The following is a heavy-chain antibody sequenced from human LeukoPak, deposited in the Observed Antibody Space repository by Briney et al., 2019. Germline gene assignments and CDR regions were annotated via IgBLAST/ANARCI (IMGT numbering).Heavy chain of an antibody. Sequence: SETLSLTCTVSGGSISSGSYYWSWIRQPAGKGLEWIGRIYTSGSTNYDPSLKSRVTISVDTSKNQFSLKLSSVTAADTAVYYCARQGSSWYWGQGTLVTVSS. CDR1: GGSISSGSYY. V-gene: IGHV4-61*02. CDR3: ARQGSSWY. D-gene: IGHD6-13*01. J-gene: IGHJ4*02. CDR2: IYTSGST.